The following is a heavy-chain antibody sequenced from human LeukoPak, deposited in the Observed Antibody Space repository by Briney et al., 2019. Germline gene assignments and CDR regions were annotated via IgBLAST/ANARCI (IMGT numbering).Heavy chain of an antibody. CDR3: SKDIRYCSGGSCYPYYYYGMDV. D-gene: IGHD2-15*01. V-gene: IGHV3-23*01. J-gene: IGHJ6*02. CDR1: GFTFSSYA. CDR2: ISGSGGST. Sequence: QAGGSLRLSCAASGFTFSSYAMSWVRQAPGKGLEWVSAISGSGGSTYYADSVKGRFTISRDNAKNSLYLQMNSLRAEDTALYYCSKDIRYCSGGSCYPYYYYGMDVWGQGTTVTVSS.